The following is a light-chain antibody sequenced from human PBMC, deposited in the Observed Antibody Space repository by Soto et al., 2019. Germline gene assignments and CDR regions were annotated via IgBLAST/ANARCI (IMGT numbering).Light chain of an antibody. V-gene: IGKV3-15*01. Sequence: EIVMTQSPATLSVSPGERATLCCRASQSVSSNLAWYQQKPGQAPRLLIYGASTRATGIPARFSGSGSGTEFTLTISSLQSEDFAVYYCQQYNNWPYTFGKGTKVDIK. CDR3: QQYNNWPYT. J-gene: IGKJ2*01. CDR1: QSVSSN. CDR2: GAS.